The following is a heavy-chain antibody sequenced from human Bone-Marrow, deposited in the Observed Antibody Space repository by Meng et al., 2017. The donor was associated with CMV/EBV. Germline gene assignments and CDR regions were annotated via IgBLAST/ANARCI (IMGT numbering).Heavy chain of an antibody. CDR1: GYTFTGYY. Sequence: ASVKVSCKASGYTFTGYYMHWVRQAPGQGLEWMGWINPNSGGTKYAQKFQGRVTMTRDTSISTAYLELSRLRFDDTAVYYCAGDLANSGRYFDYWGQGSLVTVSS. J-gene: IGHJ4*02. CDR2: INPNSGGT. CDR3: AGDLANSGRYFDY. V-gene: IGHV1-2*02. D-gene: IGHD1-1*01.